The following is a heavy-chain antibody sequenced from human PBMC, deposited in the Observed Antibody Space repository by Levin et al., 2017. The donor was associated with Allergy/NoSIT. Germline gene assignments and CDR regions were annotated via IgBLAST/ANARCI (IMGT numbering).Heavy chain of an antibody. V-gene: IGHV4-39*01. J-gene: IGHJ4*02. D-gene: IGHD6-13*01. CDR2: FYYSGST. CDR1: GGSINSINYY. CDR3: ARHGSGSSSSWRH. Sequence: SETLSLTCTVSGGSINSINYYWGWIRQPPGKGLEWIGSFYYSGSTSYNPSLKSRVPISVDTSKNQFSLKLSSVTAADTAVYYCARHGSGSSSSWRHWGQGTLVTVSS.